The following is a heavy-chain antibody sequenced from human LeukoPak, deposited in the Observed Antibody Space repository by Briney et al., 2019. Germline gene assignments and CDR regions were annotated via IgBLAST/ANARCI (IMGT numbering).Heavy chain of an antibody. D-gene: IGHD3-10*01. J-gene: IGHJ4*02. CDR2: ISGSGGST. Sequence: GGSLRLSCAASGFTFSSYWMSWVRQAPGKGLEWVSAISGSGGSTYYADSVKGRFTISRDNSKNTLHLQMNSLRAEDTAVYYCAGRGSGSYFDYWGQGTLVTVSS. V-gene: IGHV3-23*01. CDR3: AGRGSGSYFDY. CDR1: GFTFSSYW.